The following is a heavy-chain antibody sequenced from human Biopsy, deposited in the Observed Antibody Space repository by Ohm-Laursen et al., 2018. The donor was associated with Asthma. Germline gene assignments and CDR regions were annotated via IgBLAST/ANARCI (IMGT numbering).Heavy chain of an antibody. CDR1: GFSFSRYG. D-gene: IGHD2-21*02. J-gene: IGHJ6*02. CDR3: ARYEVVTAILPMDV. CDR2: ISFDGSNK. V-gene: IGHV3-30*03. Sequence: SLRLSCTASGFSFSRYGMHWVRQAPGKGLEWVAVISFDGSNKYYGDSVKGRFTIARDNSKNTVYLQMNSLRAEDTAVYYCARYEVVTAILPMDVWGQGTTVTVSS.